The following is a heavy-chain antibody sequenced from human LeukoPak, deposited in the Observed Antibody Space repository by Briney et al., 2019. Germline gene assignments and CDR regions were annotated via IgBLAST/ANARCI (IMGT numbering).Heavy chain of an antibody. CDR1: GGSFSGYY. Sequence: SETLSLTCAVYGGSFSGYYWSWIRQPPGKGLEWIGEINHSGSTNYNPSLKSRVTISVDTFKNQFSLKLSSVTAADTAVYYCARGQLDYYYMDVWGKGTTVTVSS. CDR3: ARGQLDYYYMDV. D-gene: IGHD1-1*01. V-gene: IGHV4-34*01. J-gene: IGHJ6*03. CDR2: INHSGST.